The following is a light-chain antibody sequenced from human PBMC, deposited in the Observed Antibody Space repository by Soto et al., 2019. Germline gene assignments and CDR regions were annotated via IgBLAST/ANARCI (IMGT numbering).Light chain of an antibody. CDR3: QQYYRYPWM. V-gene: IGKV1-16*01. Sequence: DIQMTQSPSSLSASIGDRVTITCRASQGISTYLGWYQQKPGKVPKSLIYSASNLQSGVPSRFSASGSGTEFXXTXXXXXXXDXATYYCQQYYRYPWMFGQGTKVEIK. CDR2: SAS. CDR1: QGISTY. J-gene: IGKJ1*01.